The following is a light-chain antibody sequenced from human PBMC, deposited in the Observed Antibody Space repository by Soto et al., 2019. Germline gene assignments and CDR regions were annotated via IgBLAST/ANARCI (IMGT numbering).Light chain of an antibody. CDR2: GVS. CDR3: WSYAGSSSVLV. CDR1: STDVGGCNV. Sequence: QSVLTQPASVSGSPGQWITISCTGTSTDVGGCNVVYWYQQHPGKAPKLLIYGVSKRPSGVSNRFSGSKSGNTASLTISGLQAEDEADYYCWSYAGSSSVLVFGGGTKVTVL. V-gene: IGLV2-23*02. J-gene: IGLJ2*01.